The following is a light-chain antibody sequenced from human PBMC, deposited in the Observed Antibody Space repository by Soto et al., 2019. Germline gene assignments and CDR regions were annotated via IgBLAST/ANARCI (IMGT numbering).Light chain of an antibody. J-gene: IGLJ1*01. CDR1: TGAVTNGHY. V-gene: IGLV7-46*01. CDR3: LLSYNGPYV. Sequence: QAVVTQEPLLTVSAGGTVTLTCGSSTGAVTNGHYPYWFQQKPGQAPRTLIYDTTHRHSWPPARFSGSLLGGKAALTLSGAQPEEEAEYYCLLSYNGPYVFGTGTKVTVL. CDR2: DTT.